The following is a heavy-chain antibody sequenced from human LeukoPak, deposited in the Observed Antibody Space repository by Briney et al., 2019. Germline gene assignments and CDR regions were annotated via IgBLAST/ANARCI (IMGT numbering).Heavy chain of an antibody. D-gene: IGHD3-22*01. Sequence: PGGSLRLSCAASGFTFSSYVMSWVRQAPGKGLEWVSSISNSGGSTYYADSVKGRFTISRDNAKNSLYLQMNSLRAEDTAVYYCARDRRAHDSSGYYLLNYWGQGTLVTVSS. V-gene: IGHV3-23*01. J-gene: IGHJ4*02. CDR1: GFTFSSYV. CDR3: ARDRRAHDSSGYYLLNY. CDR2: ISNSGGST.